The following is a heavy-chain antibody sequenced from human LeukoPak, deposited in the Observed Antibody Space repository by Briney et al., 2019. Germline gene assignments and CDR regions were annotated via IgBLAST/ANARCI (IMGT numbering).Heavy chain of an antibody. D-gene: IGHD3-22*01. Sequence: GGSLRLSCAASGFTFSTYALSWVRQTPEKGLEWVSAVSGGGDYTYYADFVRGRFTISRDNSKNTLFLQMNSLRVEDTAVYYFVKDLRAGYFSDTYYDSNLCGQGALLTVSS. CDR1: GFTFSTYA. J-gene: IGHJ4*02. CDR3: VKDLRAGYFSDTYYDSNL. V-gene: IGHV3-23*01. CDR2: VSGGGDYT.